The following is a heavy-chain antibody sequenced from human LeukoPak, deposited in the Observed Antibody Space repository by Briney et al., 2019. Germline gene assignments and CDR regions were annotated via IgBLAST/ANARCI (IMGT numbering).Heavy chain of an antibody. CDR2: IYYSGST. Sequence: PSETLSLTCTVSGYSISSGYYWGWIRQPPGKGLEWIGSIYYSGSTYYNPSLKSRVTISVDTSKNQFSLKLSSVTAADTAVYYCARDLNRIWFGRRYWFDPWGQGTLVTVSS. CDR3: ARDLNRIWFGRRYWFDP. D-gene: IGHD3-10*01. CDR1: GYSISSGYY. V-gene: IGHV4-38-2*02. J-gene: IGHJ5*02.